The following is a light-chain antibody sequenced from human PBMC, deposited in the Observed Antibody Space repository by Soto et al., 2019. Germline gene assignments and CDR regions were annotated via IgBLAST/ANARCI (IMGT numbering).Light chain of an antibody. Sequence: EIVLTQSPGTLSLSPGERATLSCRASQSVSSNYLAWYQQKPGQAPRPLIYGASSRATGIPDRFSGSGAGTDFTLTISRLESEDFAVYYCQQYGTSPWTFGQGTGVDIK. CDR2: GAS. CDR1: QSVSSNY. CDR3: QQYGTSPWT. V-gene: IGKV3-20*01. J-gene: IGKJ1*01.